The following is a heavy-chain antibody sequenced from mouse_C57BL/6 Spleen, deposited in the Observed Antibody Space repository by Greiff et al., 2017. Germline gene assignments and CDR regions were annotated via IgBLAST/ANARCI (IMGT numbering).Heavy chain of an antibody. CDR1: GFTFNTYA. CDR2: IRRKSSNYAT. CDR3: VRDAYDYVLMFAY. V-gene: IGHV10-3*01. J-gene: IGHJ3*01. D-gene: IGHD2-4*01. Sequence: EVKLVESGGGLVQPKGSLKLSCAASGFTFNTYAMHWVRQAPGKGLEWVARIRRKSSNYATYYADSVKDRFTISRDDSQSMLYLQMNNLKTEDTAMYYWVRDAYDYVLMFAYWGQGTLVTVSA.